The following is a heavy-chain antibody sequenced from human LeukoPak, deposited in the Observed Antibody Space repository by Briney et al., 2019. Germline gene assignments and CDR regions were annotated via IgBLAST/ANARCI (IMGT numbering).Heavy chain of an antibody. V-gene: IGHV1-18*01. CDR1: GYTFTSFG. J-gene: IGHJ4*02. Sequence: ASVKVSCKASGYTFTSFGISWVRQAPGQGPEWMGWISAYNANTDYVQKLQDRVTMTTDTSTSTAYMELRSLRSDDTAVYYCVRDLVSRPLKIFFDYWSQGTLVTVSS. CDR2: ISAYNANT. D-gene: IGHD2/OR15-2a*01. CDR3: VRDLVSRPLKIFFDY.